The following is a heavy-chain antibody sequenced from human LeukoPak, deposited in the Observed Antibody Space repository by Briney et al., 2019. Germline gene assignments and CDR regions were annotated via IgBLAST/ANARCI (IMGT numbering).Heavy chain of an antibody. CDR3: ARFTIAAAGTEYFQQ. CDR2: IKQDGSEK. D-gene: IGHD6-13*01. CDR1: GFTFISYW. V-gene: IGHV3-7*04. Sequence: GGSLRLSCAASGFTFISYWMSWVRQAPGKGREWVANIKQDGSEKYYVDSVKGRFTISRDNAKNSLYLQMNSLRAEDTAVYYCARFTIAAAGTEYFQQWGQGTLVTVSS. J-gene: IGHJ1*01.